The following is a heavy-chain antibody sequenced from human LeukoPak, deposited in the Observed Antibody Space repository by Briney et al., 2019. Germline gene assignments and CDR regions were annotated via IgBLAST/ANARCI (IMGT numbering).Heavy chain of an antibody. V-gene: IGHV3-23*01. CDR3: AKDPRMTMVTTHPFDY. J-gene: IGHJ4*02. CDR2: ISGSGGGT. Sequence: GGSLRLSCAASGFTFSNYAMSWVRQAPGKGLEWVSAISGSGGGTYYADSVEGRFTISRDNSKSTLFLQMNSLTAEDTAVYYCAKDPRMTMVTTHPFDYWGQGTLVTVSS. CDR1: GFTFSNYA. D-gene: IGHD4-17*01.